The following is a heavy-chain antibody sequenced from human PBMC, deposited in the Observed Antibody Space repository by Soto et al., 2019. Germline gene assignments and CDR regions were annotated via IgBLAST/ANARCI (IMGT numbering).Heavy chain of an antibody. CDR1: GGSFSGYY. CDR2: INHSGST. Sequence: QVQLQQWGAGLLKPSETLSLTCAVYGGSFSGYYWSWIRQPPGKGLEWIGEINHSGSTNYNPSLKSRVTISVDTSKNQFSLKLSSVTAADTAVYYCAREGGYCSGGSCPNFDYWGQGTLVTFSP. CDR3: AREGGYCSGGSCPNFDY. J-gene: IGHJ4*02. V-gene: IGHV4-34*01. D-gene: IGHD2-15*01.